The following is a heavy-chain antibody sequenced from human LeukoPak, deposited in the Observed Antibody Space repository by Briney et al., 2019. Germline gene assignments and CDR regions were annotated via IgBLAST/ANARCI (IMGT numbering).Heavy chain of an antibody. J-gene: IGHJ4*02. Sequence: GGSLRLSCAASGFTFSSYSMNWVRQAPGKGLEWVSSISSTSSYMYYAGSVKGRFTISRDNAKSSLYLQMDSLRAEDTAVYFCARDGGYRRSDYWGQGTLVTVSS. CDR2: ISSTSSYM. CDR3: ARDGGYRRSDY. CDR1: GFTFSSYS. D-gene: IGHD3-16*02. V-gene: IGHV3-21*01.